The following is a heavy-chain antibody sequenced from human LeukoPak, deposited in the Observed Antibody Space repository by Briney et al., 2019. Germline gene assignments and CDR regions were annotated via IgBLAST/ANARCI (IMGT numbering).Heavy chain of an antibody. V-gene: IGHV3-30-3*02. Sequence: TGRSLRLSCAASGFTFSSYAMHWVRQAPGKGLEWVAVISYDGSNKYYADSVKGRFTISRDNSKNTLYLQMNSLRAEDTAVYYCAKKGGSSGYLAPDAFDIWGQGTMVTVSS. D-gene: IGHD3-22*01. CDR3: AKKGGSSGYLAPDAFDI. CDR2: ISYDGSNK. J-gene: IGHJ3*02. CDR1: GFTFSSYA.